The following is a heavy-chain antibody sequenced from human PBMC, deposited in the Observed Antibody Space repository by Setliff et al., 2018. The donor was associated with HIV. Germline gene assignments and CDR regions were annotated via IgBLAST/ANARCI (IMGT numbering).Heavy chain of an antibody. D-gene: IGHD3-22*01. CDR1: GGSISSGGYY. J-gene: IGHJ4*02. V-gene: IGHV4-31*03. CDR3: ARGANYYDSSGYYDY. Sequence: PSETLSLTCTVSGGSISSGGYYWSWIRQLPGKGLEWIGNIYNSGRTYYNPSLKSRVTISVDTSEDQFSLKLSSVTAADTAVYYCARGANYYDSSGYYDYWGQGTLVTV. CDR2: IYNSGRT.